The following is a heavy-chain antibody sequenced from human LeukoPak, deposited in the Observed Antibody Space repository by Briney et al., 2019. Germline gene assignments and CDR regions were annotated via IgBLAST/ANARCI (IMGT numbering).Heavy chain of an antibody. CDR2: ISAYNGNT. CDR3: ARDFIDLAGLYYFDY. J-gene: IGHJ4*02. Sequence: ASVKVSCKASGYTFTSYGISWVRQAPGQGLEWMGWISAYNGNTNYAQKLQGRVTMTTDTSTSTAYMELRSLRSDDTAVYYCARDFIDLAGLYYFDYWGQGTLVTVSS. CDR1: GYTFTSYG. D-gene: IGHD1-26*01. V-gene: IGHV1-18*01.